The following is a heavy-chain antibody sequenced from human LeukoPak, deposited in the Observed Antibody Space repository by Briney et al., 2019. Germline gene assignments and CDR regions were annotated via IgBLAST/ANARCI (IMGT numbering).Heavy chain of an antibody. CDR2: INPNSGGT. CDR1: GYTFTGYY. J-gene: IGHJ5*02. D-gene: IGHD4-17*01. Sequence: ASVKVSCKASGYTFTGYYMHWVRQAPGQGLEWMGWINPNSGGTNYAQKFQGRVTMTRDTSKNQFSLKLSSVTAADTAVYYCARRLYGLEYNWFDPWGQGTLVTVSS. V-gene: IGHV1-2*02. CDR3: ARRLYGLEYNWFDP.